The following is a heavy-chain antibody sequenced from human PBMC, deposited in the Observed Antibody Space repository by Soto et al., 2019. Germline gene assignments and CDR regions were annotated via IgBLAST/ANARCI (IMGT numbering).Heavy chain of an antibody. D-gene: IGHD6-19*01. CDR2: IYYSGST. CDR1: GGSISSYY. CDR3: ARLSSGKNWFDP. J-gene: IGHJ5*02. Sequence: PSETVSLTCTVSGGSISSYYWSWIRQPPGKGLEWIGYIYYSGSTNYNPSLKSRVTISVDTSKNQFSLKLSSVTAADTAVYYCARLSSGKNWFDPWGQGTLVTVSS. V-gene: IGHV4-59*01.